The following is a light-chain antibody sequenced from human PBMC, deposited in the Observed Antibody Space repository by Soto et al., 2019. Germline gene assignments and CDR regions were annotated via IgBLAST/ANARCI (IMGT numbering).Light chain of an antibody. Sequence: DIQMTQSPSSVSVSVGDRVIITCRASQDIDRWLAWYQQRPGKAPKLLLYGAFNLQSGVPSRFSGSGSGTDYPLTISILQPEDFATYYCQQAKSLPYTFGQGTKLEIK. J-gene: IGKJ2*01. CDR1: QDIDRW. CDR3: QQAKSLPYT. CDR2: GAF. V-gene: IGKV1-12*01.